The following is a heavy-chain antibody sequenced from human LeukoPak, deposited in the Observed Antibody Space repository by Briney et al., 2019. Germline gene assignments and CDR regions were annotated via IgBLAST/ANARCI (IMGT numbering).Heavy chain of an antibody. J-gene: IGHJ5*02. CDR2: ISTSGST. CDR3: ARASYYYGSGSYYNPWFDP. CDR1: GGSISSYY. Sequence: PSETLSLTCTVSGGSISSYYWSWIRQPAGKGLEWIGRISTSGSTKYNPSPKSRVTMSLETSKNQFSLKLTSGTAADTAVYYCARASYYYGSGSYYNPWFDPWGQGTLVTVSS. D-gene: IGHD3-10*01. V-gene: IGHV4-4*07.